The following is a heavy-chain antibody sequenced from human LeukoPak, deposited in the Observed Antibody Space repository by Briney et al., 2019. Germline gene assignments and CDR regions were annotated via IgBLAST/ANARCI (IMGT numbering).Heavy chain of an antibody. J-gene: IGHJ4*02. D-gene: IGHD6-19*01. CDR1: AFTFTSYS. V-gene: IGHV3-21*01. CDR3: ARDRGAVTDVFDY. CDR2: ISSSSSYI. Sequence: GGSLRLSCAASAFTFTSYSMNWVRQAPGKGLEWVSSISSSSSYIYYADSVKGRFTISRDNAKNSLYLQMNSLRAEDTAVYYCARDRGAVTDVFDYWGQGTLVTVSS.